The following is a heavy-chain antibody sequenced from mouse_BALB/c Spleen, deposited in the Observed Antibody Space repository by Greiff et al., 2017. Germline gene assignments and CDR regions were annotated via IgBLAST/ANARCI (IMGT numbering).Heavy chain of an antibody. CDR2: ISSGSSTI. J-gene: IGHJ3*01. CDR3: ARGTTVVAPFAY. Sequence: EVQLQQSGGGLVQPGGSRKLSCAASGFTFSSFGMHWVRQAPEKGLEWVAYISSGSSTIYYADTVKGRFTISRDNPKNTLFLQMTSLRSEDTAMYYCARGTTVVAPFAYWGQGTLVTVSA. CDR1: GFTFSSFG. D-gene: IGHD1-1*01. V-gene: IGHV5-17*02.